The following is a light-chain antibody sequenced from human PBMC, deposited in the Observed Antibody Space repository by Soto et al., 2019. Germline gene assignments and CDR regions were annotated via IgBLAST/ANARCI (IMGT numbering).Light chain of an antibody. CDR2: DAS. Sequence: EIVLTQSPGTLSLSPGERATLSCRASQSVSSSYLAWYQQKPGQPPRLLIYDASTRATGIPDRYSGSGSGTEFTLTINGLQSEDFATYHCQKYYNWPFTFGGGTKVDIK. CDR1: QSVSSSY. J-gene: IGKJ4*01. V-gene: IGKV3-15*01. CDR3: QKYYNWPFT.